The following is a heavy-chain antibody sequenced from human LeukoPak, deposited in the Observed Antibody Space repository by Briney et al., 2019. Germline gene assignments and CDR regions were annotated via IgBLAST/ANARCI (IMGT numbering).Heavy chain of an antibody. CDR1: GFTFSSYG. D-gene: IGHD1-1*01. J-gene: IGHJ4*02. CDR3: ANLEWGWVLLGY. CDR2: IRYDGSNK. Sequence: PGGSLRLSCAASGFTFSSYGMHWVRQAPGKGLEWVAFIRYDGSNKYYADSVKGRFTISRDNSKNTLYLQMNSLRAEDTAVYYCANLEWGWVLLGYWGQGTLVTVSS. V-gene: IGHV3-30*02.